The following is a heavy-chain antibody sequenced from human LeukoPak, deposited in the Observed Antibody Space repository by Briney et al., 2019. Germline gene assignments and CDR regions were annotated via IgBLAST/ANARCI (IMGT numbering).Heavy chain of an antibody. D-gene: IGHD6-13*01. CDR2: MNPNSGNT. Sequence: GASVKVSCKASGYTFTSYDINWVRQATGQGLEWMGWMNPNSGNTGYAQKFQGRVTMTRNTSKSTAYMELSSLRSEDTAVYYCAGGIAAAGTYWFDPWGQGTLVTVSS. CDR1: GYTFTSYD. CDR3: AGGIAAAGTYWFDP. V-gene: IGHV1-8*01. J-gene: IGHJ5*02.